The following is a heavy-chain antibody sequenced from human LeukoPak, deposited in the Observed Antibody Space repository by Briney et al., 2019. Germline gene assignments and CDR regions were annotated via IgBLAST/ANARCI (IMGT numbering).Heavy chain of an antibody. J-gene: IGHJ6*02. V-gene: IGHV3-11*01. CDR2: ISSSGSTI. CDR1: GFTFSDYY. CDR3: ARDGYYFWSGYHYYYYYGMDV. D-gene: IGHD3-3*01. Sequence: GGSLRLSCAASGFTFSDYYMSWIRQAPGKGLEWVSYISSSGSTIYYADSVKGRFTISRDNAKNSLYLQMNSLRAEDTAVYYCARDGYYFWSGYHYYYYYGMDVWGQGTTVTVSS.